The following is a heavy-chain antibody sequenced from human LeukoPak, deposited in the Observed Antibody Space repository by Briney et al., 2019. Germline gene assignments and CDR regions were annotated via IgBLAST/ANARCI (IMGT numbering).Heavy chain of an antibody. CDR2: INPSGGST. D-gene: IGHD1-14*01. V-gene: IGHV1-46*01. CDR3: ARDTEREPAYAFDI. Sequence: ASVKVSCKTSGYSFTSYYMHWVRQALGQGLEWMGIINPSGGSTGYAQKFQGRLSMTRDTSTSTVYMELSSLRSEDTAVYYCARDTEREPAYAFDIWGQGTMVTVSS. J-gene: IGHJ3*02. CDR1: GYSFTSYY.